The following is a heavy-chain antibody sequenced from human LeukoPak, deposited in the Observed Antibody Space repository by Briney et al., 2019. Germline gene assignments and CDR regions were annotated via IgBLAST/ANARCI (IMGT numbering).Heavy chain of an antibody. V-gene: IGHV3-7*01. J-gene: IGHJ4*02. CDR3: ARDSLYCSSTSCYPLPDY. D-gene: IGHD2-2*01. Sequence: GGSLRLSCAASGFTFSSYWMSWVRQAPGRGLEWVANIKQDESEKYYVGSVKGRFTISRDNAKNSLYLQMNSLRAEGTAVYYCARDSLYCSSTSCYPLPDYWGQGTLVTVSS. CDR2: IKQDESEK. CDR1: GFTFSSYW.